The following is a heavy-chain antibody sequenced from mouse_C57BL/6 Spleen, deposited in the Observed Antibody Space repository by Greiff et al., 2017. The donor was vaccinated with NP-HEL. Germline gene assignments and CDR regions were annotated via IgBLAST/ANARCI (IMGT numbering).Heavy chain of an antibody. V-gene: IGHV3-1*01. CDR2: ISYSGST. J-gene: IGHJ2*01. CDR3: ARGNYGYYFDY. Sequence: EVKLVESGPGMVKPSQSLSLTCTVTGYSITSGYDWHWIRHFPGNKLEWMGYISYSGSTNYNPSLKSRISITHDTSKNHFFLKLNSVTTEDTATYYCARGNYGYYFDYWGQGTTLTVSS. CDR1: GYSITSGYD. D-gene: IGHD1-1*02.